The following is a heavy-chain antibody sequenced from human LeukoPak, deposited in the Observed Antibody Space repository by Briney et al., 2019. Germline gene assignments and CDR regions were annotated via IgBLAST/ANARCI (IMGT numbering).Heavy chain of an antibody. CDR3: ARERGLDY. CDR1: GFTFSSYA. Sequence: GGPLRLSCAASGFTFSSYAMHWVRQAPGKGLEWVAVISYDGSNKYYADSVKGRFTISRDNSKNTLYLQMNSLRAEDTAVYYCARERGLDYWGQGTLVTVSS. V-gene: IGHV3-30-3*01. J-gene: IGHJ4*02. CDR2: ISYDGSNK.